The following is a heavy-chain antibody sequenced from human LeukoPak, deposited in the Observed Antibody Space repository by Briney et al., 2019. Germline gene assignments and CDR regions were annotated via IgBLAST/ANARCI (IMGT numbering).Heavy chain of an antibody. CDR2: ISGSGGST. V-gene: IGHV3-23*01. CDR3: AKAYSNYDPHYYYYYMDV. D-gene: IGHD4-11*01. Sequence: PGGSLRLSCAASGFTFSSYAMSWVRQAPGKGLEWVSAISGSGGSTYYADSVKGRFTISRDNSKNTLYLQMNSLRAEDTAVYYCAKAYSNYDPHYYYYYMDVWGKGTTVTVSS. J-gene: IGHJ6*03. CDR1: GFTFSSYA.